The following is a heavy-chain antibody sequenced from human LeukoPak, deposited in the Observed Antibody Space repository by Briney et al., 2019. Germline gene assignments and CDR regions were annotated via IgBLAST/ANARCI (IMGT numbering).Heavy chain of an antibody. CDR3: ARHKTEMDDWFDP. CDR1: GGSISDYY. CDR2: IYYSGST. J-gene: IGHJ5*02. Sequence: SETLSLTCTVSGGSISDYYWSWIRQPPRKGLEWVGCIYYSGSTNYNPSLSLKSRVTISVDTSKNQFSLKLGSVTAADTALYYCARHKTEMDDWFDPWGQGTLVTVSS. V-gene: IGHV4-59*01. D-gene: IGHD2-8*01.